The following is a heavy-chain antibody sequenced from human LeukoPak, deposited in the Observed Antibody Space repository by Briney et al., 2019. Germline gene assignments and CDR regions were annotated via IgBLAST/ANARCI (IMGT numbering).Heavy chain of an antibody. CDR2: IYYSGST. Sequence: PSETLSLTCTVSGGSISSYYWSWIRQPPGRGLEWIGYIYYSGSTNYNPSLKSRVTISVGTSKNQFSLKLSSVTAADTAVYYCARGYPYGSYVDYWGQGTLVTVSS. J-gene: IGHJ4*02. D-gene: IGHD1-26*01. CDR1: GGSISSYY. V-gene: IGHV4-59*01. CDR3: ARGYPYGSYVDY.